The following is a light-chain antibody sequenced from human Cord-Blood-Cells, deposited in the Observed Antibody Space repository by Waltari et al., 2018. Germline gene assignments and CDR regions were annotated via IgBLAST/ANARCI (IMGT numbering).Light chain of an antibody. Sequence: QSALTQPASVSGSPGQSITISCTGTSSDVGGYNYVSWYQQHPGKAPKLMIYDVSNRPAGVSNRFSGSKSGNTAAVTISGLQAEDEAYYYCSSYTSSSTVVFVVGTKLTVL. CDR3: SSYTSSSTVV. V-gene: IGLV2-14*01. CDR2: DVS. J-gene: IGLJ2*01. CDR1: SSDVGGYNY.